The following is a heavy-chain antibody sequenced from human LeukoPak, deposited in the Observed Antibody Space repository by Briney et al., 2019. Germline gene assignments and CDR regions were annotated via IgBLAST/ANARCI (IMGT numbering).Heavy chain of an antibody. CDR3: ARNWGTYYYDSSGYCAN. Sequence: GGSLRLSCAASGFTFSSYWMSWVRQAPGKGLEWVANIKQDGSEKYYVDSVKGRFTISRDNTKNSLYLQINSLRAEDTAVYYCARNWGTYYYDSSGYCANWGQGTLVTVSS. J-gene: IGHJ4*02. CDR1: GFTFSSYW. V-gene: IGHV3-7*01. D-gene: IGHD3-22*01. CDR2: IKQDGSEK.